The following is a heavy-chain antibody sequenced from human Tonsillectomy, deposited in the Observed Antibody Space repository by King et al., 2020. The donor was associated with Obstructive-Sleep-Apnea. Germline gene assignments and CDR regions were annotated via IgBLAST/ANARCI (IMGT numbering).Heavy chain of an antibody. V-gene: IGHV3-30*02. D-gene: IGHD2/OR15-2a*01. CDR3: AKVKIGVIRPHKNYFDY. J-gene: IGHJ4*02. CDR2: IRYDGSDK. Sequence: VQLVESGGGVVQPGGSLRLSCAASGFTFSSYANHWVRQAPGKGLEWVAFIRYDGSDKYYRDSVKGRFTISRDNSKKTVYLEMNSLRAEDTAVYYWAKVKIGVIRPHKNYFDYWGQGTLVTVSS. CDR1: GFTFSSYA.